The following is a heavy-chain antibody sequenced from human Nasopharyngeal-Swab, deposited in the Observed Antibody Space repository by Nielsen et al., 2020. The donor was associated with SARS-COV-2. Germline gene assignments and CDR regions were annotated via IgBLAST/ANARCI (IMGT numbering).Heavy chain of an antibody. CDR1: GFTFSSYA. D-gene: IGHD2-2*03. V-gene: IGHV3-23*01. J-gene: IGHJ5*02. Sequence: GGSLRLSCAASGFTFSSYATSWVRQAPGKGLEWVSAISGSGGSTYYADSVKGRFTISRDNSKNTLYLQMNSLRAEDTAVYYCAKDPGYCSSTSCYSNWFDPWGQGTLVTVSS. CDR3: AKDPGYCSSTSCYSNWFDP. CDR2: ISGSGGST.